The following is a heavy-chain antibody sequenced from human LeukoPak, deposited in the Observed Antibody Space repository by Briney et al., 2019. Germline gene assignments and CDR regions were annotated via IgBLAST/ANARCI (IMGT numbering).Heavy chain of an antibody. J-gene: IGHJ4*02. D-gene: IGHD3-10*01. CDR3: ARHLPPRGQYSFDY. CDR2: TYYSGST. V-gene: IGHV4-59*08. Sequence: PSETLSLTCTVSVGSINSYYWSWIRQPPGKGLEWIGYTYYSGSTNYNPSLRSRVTISVDTSKNQFSLKLSSVTAADTAVYYCARHLPPRGQYSFDYWGQGTLVTVSS. CDR1: VGSINSYY.